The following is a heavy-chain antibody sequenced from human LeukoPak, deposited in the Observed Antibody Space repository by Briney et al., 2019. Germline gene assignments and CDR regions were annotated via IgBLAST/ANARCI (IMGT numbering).Heavy chain of an antibody. V-gene: IGHV4-4*09. D-gene: IGHD2-2*01. CDR1: GGSISSYY. Sequence: SETLSLTCTVSGGSISSYYWSWIRQPPGKGLEWIGYIYTSGSTNYNPSLKGRVTISVDTSKNQFSLKLSSVTAADTAVYYCARHGGYCSSTSCPPPFDYWGQGTLVTVSS. CDR3: ARHGGYCSSTSCPPPFDY. CDR2: IYTSGST. J-gene: IGHJ4*02.